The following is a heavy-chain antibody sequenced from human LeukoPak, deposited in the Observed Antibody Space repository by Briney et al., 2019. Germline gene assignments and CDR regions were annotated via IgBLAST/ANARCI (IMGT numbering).Heavy chain of an antibody. J-gene: IGHJ4*02. D-gene: IGHD1-26*01. V-gene: IGHV1-18*01. CDR1: GYTFASYG. CDR2: ISVNT. Sequence: ASVKVSCKASGYTFASYGISWVRQAPGQGLEWMGWISVNTSYAQHLQGRVTMTTDTSTSTAYMELRSLRSDDTAVYYCAREDPSGSFDYWGQGTLVTVSP. CDR3: AREDPSGSFDY.